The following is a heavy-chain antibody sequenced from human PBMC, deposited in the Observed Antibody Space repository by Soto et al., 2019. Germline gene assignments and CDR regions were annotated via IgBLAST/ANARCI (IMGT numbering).Heavy chain of an antibody. D-gene: IGHD3-9*01. J-gene: IGHJ6*03. CDR3: ASQGLPYFDWSPTPLYYMDV. CDR1: GGSISSGGYY. Sequence: SETLSLTCTVSGGSISSGGYYWSWIRQPPGKGLEWIGEINHSGNTNYNPSLKSRVTISVDKSKNQFSLKPSSVTAADTAVYYCASQGLPYFDWSPTPLYYMDVWGKGTTVTVSS. V-gene: IGHV4-39*07. CDR2: INHSGNT.